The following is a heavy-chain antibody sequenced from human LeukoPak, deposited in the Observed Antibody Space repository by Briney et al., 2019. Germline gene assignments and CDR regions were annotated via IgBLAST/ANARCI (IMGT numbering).Heavy chain of an antibody. CDR2: IGSSGSTI. CDR1: GFTFSDYY. V-gene: IGHV3-11*01. Sequence: GGSLRLSCAASGFTFSDYYMSWIRQAPGKGLEWVSYIGSSGSTIYYADSVKGRFTISRDNAKNSLYLQMNSLRAEDTAVYYCARDYYDSSGYQRDAFDIWGQGTMVTVSS. D-gene: IGHD3-22*01. CDR3: ARDYYDSSGYQRDAFDI. J-gene: IGHJ3*02.